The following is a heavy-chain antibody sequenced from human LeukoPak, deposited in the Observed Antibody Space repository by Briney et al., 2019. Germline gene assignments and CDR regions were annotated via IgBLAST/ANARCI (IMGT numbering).Heavy chain of an antibody. J-gene: IGHJ4*02. Sequence: SETXSLTCSVSGGSISSSTYYWGWIRQAPGKGLEWIGSTHHSGSTRYNPSLKSRVSISVDTSKNQFSLKLSSVTAADTAVYYCARSGTMVRSDYWGQGNLVTVSS. CDR3: ARSGTMVRSDY. CDR2: THHSGST. CDR1: GGSISSSTYY. D-gene: IGHD3-10*01. V-gene: IGHV4-39*07.